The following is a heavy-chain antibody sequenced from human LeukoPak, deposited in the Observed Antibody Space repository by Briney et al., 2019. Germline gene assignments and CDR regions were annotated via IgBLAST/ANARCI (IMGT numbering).Heavy chain of an antibody. CDR1: GYTFTSYY. Sequence: SVKVSCKASGYTFTSYYMHWVRQAPGQGLEWMGGIIPIFGTANYAQKFQGRVTITADESTSTAYMELSSLRSEDTAVYYCARGSIRSNYGMDVWGQGTTVTVSS. V-gene: IGHV1-69*13. J-gene: IGHJ6*02. CDR2: IIPIFGTA. CDR3: ARGSIRSNYGMDV.